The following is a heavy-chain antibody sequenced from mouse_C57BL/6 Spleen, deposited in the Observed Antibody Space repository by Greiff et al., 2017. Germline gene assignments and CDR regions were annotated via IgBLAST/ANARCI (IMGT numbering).Heavy chain of an antibody. J-gene: IGHJ2*01. Sequence: QVQLKQPGTELVKPGASVKLSCKASGYTFTSYWMHWVKQRPGQGLEWIGNINPSNGGTNYNEKFKSKATLTVDKSSSTAYMQLSSLTSEDSAVYYCAREPITTVVATDYWGQGTTLTVSS. D-gene: IGHD1-1*01. CDR1: GYTFTSYW. CDR3: AREPITTVVATDY. CDR2: INPSNGGT. V-gene: IGHV1-53*01.